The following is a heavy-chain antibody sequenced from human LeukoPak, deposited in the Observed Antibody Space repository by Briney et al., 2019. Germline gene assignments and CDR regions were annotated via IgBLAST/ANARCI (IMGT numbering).Heavy chain of an antibody. Sequence: PGGSLRLSCAASGFTVSSNYMSWVRQAPGKGLEWVSVIYSGGSTYYADSVKGRFTISRDNSKNTLYLQMNSLRAEDTAVYYCARDPTGGDYYDSSGYFDYWGQGTLVTVSS. CDR2: IYSGGST. D-gene: IGHD3-22*01. J-gene: IGHJ4*02. CDR3: ARDPTGGDYYDSSGYFDY. V-gene: IGHV3-53*01. CDR1: GFTVSSNY.